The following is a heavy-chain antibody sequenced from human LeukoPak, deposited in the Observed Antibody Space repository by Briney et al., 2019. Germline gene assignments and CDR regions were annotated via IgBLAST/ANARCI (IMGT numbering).Heavy chain of an antibody. J-gene: IGHJ4*02. CDR1: GYTFTGYY. D-gene: IGHD3-10*01. CDR3: ASWPPYYYGSGSYYYFDY. V-gene: IGHV1-2*02. CDR2: INPNSGGT. Sequence: ASVKVSRKASGYTFTGYYMHWVRQAPGQGLEWMGWINPNSGGTNYAQKFQGRVTMTRDTSISTAYMELSRLRSDDTAVYYCASWPPYYYGSGSYYYFDYWGQGTLVTVSS.